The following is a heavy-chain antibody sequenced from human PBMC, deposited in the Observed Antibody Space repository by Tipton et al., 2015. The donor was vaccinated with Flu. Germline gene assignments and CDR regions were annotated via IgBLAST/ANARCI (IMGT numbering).Heavy chain of an antibody. CDR3: ARDSGFGDPFAY. CDR1: GGSISRYY. V-gene: IGHV4-59*01. Sequence: GLVKPSETLSLTCTVSGGSISRYYWSWIQQPPGKGLEWIGYIYYSGSTNYNPSLKSRVTISLDTSKNQFSLNLNSVTAADTAVYYCARDSGFGDPFAYWGQGTLVTVSS. D-gene: IGHD4-17*01. CDR2: IYYSGST. J-gene: IGHJ4*02.